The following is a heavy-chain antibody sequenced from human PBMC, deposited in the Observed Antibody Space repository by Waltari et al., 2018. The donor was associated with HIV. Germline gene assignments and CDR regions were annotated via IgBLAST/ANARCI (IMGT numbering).Heavy chain of an antibody. Sequence: QVYLMESGGGVVQPGGSLNISCAASGSTVSSYGMHWVRQAPGKGLEWVAVIWSDGYNKFYADSVRGRFTFSRDNSKYTLSLQMNSLRAEDTALYYCVKERGPFNGFDIWGQGTMVTVSS. J-gene: IGHJ3*02. CDR3: VKERGPFNGFDI. D-gene: IGHD3-16*01. V-gene: IGHV3-33*06. CDR1: GSTVSSYG. CDR2: IWSDGYNK.